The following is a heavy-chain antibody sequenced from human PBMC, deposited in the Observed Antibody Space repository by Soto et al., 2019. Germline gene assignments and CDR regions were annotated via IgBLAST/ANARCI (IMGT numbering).Heavy chain of an antibody. CDR2: MYYSGNS. J-gene: IGHJ2*01. Sequence: SETLSLSCTVSGGTTKTSGYYWCWIRQPPGKGLEWIGSMYYSGNSYYNPSLKSRVTISVDTSKNQFSLKLSSVTAADTAVYYCASPCIEGAMSHCIYDLPARGT. CDR3: ASPCIEGAMSHCIYDL. D-gene: IGHD1-26*01. V-gene: IGHV4-39*01. CDR1: GGTTKTSGYY.